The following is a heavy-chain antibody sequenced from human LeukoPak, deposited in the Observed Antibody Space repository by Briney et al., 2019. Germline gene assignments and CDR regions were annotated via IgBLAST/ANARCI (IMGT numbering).Heavy chain of an antibody. CDR3: ARVTYYYDSSGYYHDAFDI. V-gene: IGHV1-69*05. Sequence: GGSVKVSGKASGGTFSSYAISWVRQAPGQGLEWMGRIIPIFGTANYARKFQGRVTITTDESTSTAYMELSSLRSEDTAVYYCARVTYYYDSSGYYHDAFDIWGQGTMVTVSS. D-gene: IGHD3-22*01. CDR1: GGTFSSYA. J-gene: IGHJ3*02. CDR2: IIPIFGTA.